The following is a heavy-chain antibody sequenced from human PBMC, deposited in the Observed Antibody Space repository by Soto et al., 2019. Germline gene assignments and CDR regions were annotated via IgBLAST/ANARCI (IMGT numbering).Heavy chain of an antibody. CDR2: IYYSGST. J-gene: IGHJ6*02. Sequence: SETLSLTCTVFGDSISGYYWNWSRQPPGKELEWIGYIYYSGSTNYNPSLKSRVTISVDTSKNQFSLKLSSVTAADTAVYYCARERHSGDYGMDVWGQGTTVTSP. CDR3: ARERHSGDYGMDV. D-gene: IGHD1-26*01. CDR1: GDSISGYY. V-gene: IGHV4-59*01.